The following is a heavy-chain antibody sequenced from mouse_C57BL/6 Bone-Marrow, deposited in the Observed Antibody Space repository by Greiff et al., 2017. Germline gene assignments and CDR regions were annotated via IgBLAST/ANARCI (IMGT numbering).Heavy chain of an antibody. D-gene: IGHD1-1*01. CDR3: ARRGFYYGSRGYFDV. V-gene: IGHV5-6*01. J-gene: IGHJ1*03. CDR2: ISSGGSYT. Sequence: EVQGVESGGDLVKPGGSLKLSCAASGFTFSSYGMSWVSQTPDKRLEWVATISSGGSYTYYPDSVKGRFTISRDNAKNTLYLQMSSLKSEDTAMYYCARRGFYYGSRGYFDVWGTGTTVTVSS. CDR1: GFTFSSYG.